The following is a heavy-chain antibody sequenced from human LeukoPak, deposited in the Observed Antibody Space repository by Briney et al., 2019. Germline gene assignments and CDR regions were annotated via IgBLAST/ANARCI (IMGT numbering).Heavy chain of an antibody. CDR1: GYRFSSYW. J-gene: IGHJ4*02. Sequence: GESLKISCKGSGYRFSSYWIGGVRQMPGKGLEWMGIIYPGDSETRYSSSFQGQVTISADKSISTAYLQWSSLKASDTAMYYCVRALGYCSSGSCYYYDYWGQGTLVTVSS. D-gene: IGHD2-15*01. V-gene: IGHV5-51*01. CDR2: IYPGDSET. CDR3: VRALGYCSSGSCYYYDY.